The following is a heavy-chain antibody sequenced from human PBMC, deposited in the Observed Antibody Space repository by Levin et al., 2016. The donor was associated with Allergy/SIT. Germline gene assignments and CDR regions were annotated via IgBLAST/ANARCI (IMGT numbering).Heavy chain of an antibody. CDR2: IYYSGST. Sequence: WIRQPPGKGLEWIGYIYYSGSTNYNPSLKSRVTISVDTSKNQFSLKLSSVTAADTAVYYCARTADDSSGYSRGDAFDIWGQGTMVTVSS. V-gene: IGHV4-59*01. CDR3: ARTADDSSGYSRGDAFDI. D-gene: IGHD3-22*01. J-gene: IGHJ3*02.